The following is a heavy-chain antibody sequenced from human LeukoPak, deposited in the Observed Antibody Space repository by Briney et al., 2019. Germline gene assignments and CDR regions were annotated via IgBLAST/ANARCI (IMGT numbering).Heavy chain of an antibody. J-gene: IGHJ4*02. D-gene: IGHD2-15*01. CDR3: GRDQTPFY. CDR1: GFTFSSYW. V-gene: IGHV3-7*01. Sequence: GGSLRLSCAASGFTFSSYWMTWVRQAPGKGLEWVATIKHDGSEDYYVDSVKGRFTISRDNAKSSMWLQMSSLRAEDTAVYYCGRDQTPFYWGQGSLVTVSS. CDR2: IKHDGSED.